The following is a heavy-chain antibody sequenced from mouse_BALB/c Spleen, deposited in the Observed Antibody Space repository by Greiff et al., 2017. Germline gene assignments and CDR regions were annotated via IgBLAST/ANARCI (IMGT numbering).Heavy chain of an antibody. V-gene: IGHV1-80*01. CDR1: GYAFSSYW. CDR2: IYPGDGDT. Sequence: QVQLQQSGAELVRPGSSVKISCKASGYAFSSYWMNWVKQRPGQGLEWIGQIYPGDGDTNYNGKFKGKATLTADKSSSTAYMQLSSLTSEDSAVYFCARRDYGSSYGYWGQGTTLTVSS. J-gene: IGHJ2*01. CDR3: ARRDYGSSYGY. D-gene: IGHD1-1*01.